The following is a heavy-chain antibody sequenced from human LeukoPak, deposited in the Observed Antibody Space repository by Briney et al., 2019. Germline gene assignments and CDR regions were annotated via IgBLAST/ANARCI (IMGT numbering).Heavy chain of an antibody. J-gene: IGHJ6*02. CDR2: IDWDDDK. D-gene: IGHD1-7*01. Sequence: ESGPTLVNPTQTLALTCTFSGFSLSTSGMCVSWIRQPPRNTLEWLARIDWDDDKYYSTSLKTRLTISKDTSKNQVVLTMTNMDPVDTATYYCARIPPHFVELVDVWGQGTTVTVSS. V-gene: IGHV2-70*11. CDR3: ARIPPHFVELVDV. CDR1: GFSLSTSGMC.